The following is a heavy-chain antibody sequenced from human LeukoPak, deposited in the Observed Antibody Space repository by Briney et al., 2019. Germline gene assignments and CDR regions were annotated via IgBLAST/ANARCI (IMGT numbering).Heavy chain of an antibody. Sequence: SETLSLTCTVSGGSISSGGYYWSWIRQHPGEGLEWIGYIYYSGSTYYNPSLQSRVTISMDTSKNQFSLNLSSVTAADTAVYYCARRAPSAGYFDLWGRGTLVTVSS. V-gene: IGHV4-31*03. CDR1: GGSISSGGYY. CDR3: ARRAPSAGYFDL. CDR2: IYYSGST. J-gene: IGHJ2*01.